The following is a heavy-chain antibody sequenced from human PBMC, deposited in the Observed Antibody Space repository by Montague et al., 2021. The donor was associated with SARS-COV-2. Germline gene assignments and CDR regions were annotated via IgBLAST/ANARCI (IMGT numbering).Heavy chain of an antibody. J-gene: IGHJ1*01. Sequence: SETLSLTCTVSGDSIRNSDYSWGWFRQPPGKGLEWIGSIYNGGITYYNPSLKSRVTIFVDTSKNQFSLKLSSVTAADTAEYYCATRTVHPQNVFGFWGQGTLVTVSS. CDR1: GDSIRNSDYS. CDR3: ATRTVHPQNVFGF. D-gene: IGHD2-8*02. CDR2: IYNGGIT. V-gene: IGHV4-39*01.